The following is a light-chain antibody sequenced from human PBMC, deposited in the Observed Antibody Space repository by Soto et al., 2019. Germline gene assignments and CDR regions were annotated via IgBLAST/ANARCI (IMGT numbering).Light chain of an antibody. CDR1: QSVGSY. J-gene: IGKJ4*01. CDR2: DAS. V-gene: IGKV3-11*01. Sequence: EIVLTQSPATLSLSPGERATLSCRASQSVGSYLAWYQQKPGQAPRLGIYDASNRATGIPARFSGSGSATDFTLTISGLEPEDFAVYYCQQRYSWPLTFGGGTKVEIK. CDR3: QQRYSWPLT.